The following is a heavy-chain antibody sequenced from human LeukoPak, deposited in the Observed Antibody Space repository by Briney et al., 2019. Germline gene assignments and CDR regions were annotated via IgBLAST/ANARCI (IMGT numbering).Heavy chain of an antibody. V-gene: IGHV1-18*01. J-gene: IGHJ4*02. Sequence: ASVKVSCKASGYIFANYGFAWVRQPPGQGLEWMGWINTYNGNTKYSQKLQGRVTVTTDTSTSTAYMELRSLASDDTAVYYCAREPISSGTYYPRSDYWGQGTLVTVSS. CDR2: INTYNGNT. CDR1: GYIFANYG. D-gene: IGHD3-10*01. CDR3: AREPISSGTYYPRSDY.